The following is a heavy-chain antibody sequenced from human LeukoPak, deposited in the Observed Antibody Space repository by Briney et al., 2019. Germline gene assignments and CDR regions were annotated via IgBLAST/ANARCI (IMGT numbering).Heavy chain of an antibody. CDR2: INHSGST. J-gene: IGHJ6*03. D-gene: IGHD3/OR15-3a*01. CDR3: ARSTLGLGYYYYYMDV. Sequence: PSETLSLTCAVYGGSFSGYYWSWIRQPPGKGLEWIGEINHSGSTNYNPSLKSRVTISVDTSKNQFSLKLSSVTAADTAVYYCARSTLGLGYYYYYMDVWGKGTTVTISS. CDR1: GGSFSGYY. V-gene: IGHV4-34*01.